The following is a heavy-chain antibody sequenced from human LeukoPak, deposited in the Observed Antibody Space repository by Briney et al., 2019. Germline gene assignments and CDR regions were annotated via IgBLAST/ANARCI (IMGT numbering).Heavy chain of an antibody. CDR2: IYYSGST. J-gene: IGHJ4*02. CDR1: GGSISSYY. Sequence: PSETLSLTCTVSGGSISSYYWSWIRQPPGKGLEWIGYIYYSGSTNYNPSLKSRVTISVDTSKNQFSLKLSSVTAADTAVYYCARLSCSSGCPFDYWGQGTLVTVSS. CDR3: ARLSCSSGCPFDY. D-gene: IGHD6-19*01. V-gene: IGHV4-59*08.